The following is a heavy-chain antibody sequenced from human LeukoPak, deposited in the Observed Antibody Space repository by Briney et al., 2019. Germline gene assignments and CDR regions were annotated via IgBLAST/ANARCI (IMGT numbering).Heavy chain of an antibody. Sequence: GGSLRLSCAASGFTFSSYAMSWVRQAPGKGLEWVSFISGSGGSTYYADSVKGRFTISRDNSKNTLYLQMNSLRAEETAVYYCATYSSGSYSNAFDIWGQGTMVTVFS. CDR2: ISGSGGST. D-gene: IGHD3-10*01. CDR1: GFTFSSYA. CDR3: ATYSSGSYSNAFDI. V-gene: IGHV3-23*01. J-gene: IGHJ3*02.